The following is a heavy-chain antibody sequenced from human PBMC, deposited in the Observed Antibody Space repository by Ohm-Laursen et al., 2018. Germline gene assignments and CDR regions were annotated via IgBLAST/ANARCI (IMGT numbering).Heavy chain of an antibody. J-gene: IGHJ4*02. CDR2: ISSSGSPI. CDR1: GFIFSSYE. D-gene: IGHD4-17*01. V-gene: IGHV3-48*03. Sequence: GSLRLSCAAAGFIFSSYEMNWVRQAPGKGLEWVSYISSSGSPIYYADSVQGRFTISRDNAKNSLYLQMNSLRAEDTAVYYCARFMSGDYADYWGQGTLVTVSS. CDR3: ARFMSGDYADY.